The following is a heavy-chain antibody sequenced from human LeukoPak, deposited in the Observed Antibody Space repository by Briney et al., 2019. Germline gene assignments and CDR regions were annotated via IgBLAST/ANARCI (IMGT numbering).Heavy chain of an antibody. V-gene: IGHV4-31*03. D-gene: IGHD6-19*01. Sequence: PSETLSLTCTVSGGSISSGGYYWSWIRQHPGKGLEWIGYIYYSGSTYYNPSLKSRVTISVDTSKNQFSLKLSSVTAADTAVYYCARRPYSSDNWFDPWGQGTLVTVSS. CDR2: IYYSGST. CDR3: ARRPYSSDNWFDP. J-gene: IGHJ5*02. CDR1: GGSISSGGYY.